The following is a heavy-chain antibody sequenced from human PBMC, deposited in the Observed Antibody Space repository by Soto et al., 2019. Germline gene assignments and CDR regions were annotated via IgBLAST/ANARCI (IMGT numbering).Heavy chain of an antibody. D-gene: IGHD6-13*01. CDR2: IIPIFGTA. V-gene: IGHV1-69*13. Sequence: LVKVSCKASGGTFSSYAISWVRQAPGQGLEWMGGIIPIFGTANYAQKFQGRVTITADESTSTAYMELSSLRSEDTAVYYCARGLQQLVLGYFQHWGQGTLVTVSS. J-gene: IGHJ1*01. CDR3: ARGLQQLVLGYFQH. CDR1: GGTFSSYA.